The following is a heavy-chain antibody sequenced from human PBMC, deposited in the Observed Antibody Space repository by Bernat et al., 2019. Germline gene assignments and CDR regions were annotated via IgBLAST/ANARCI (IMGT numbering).Heavy chain of an antibody. V-gene: IGHV3-33*01. J-gene: IGHJ4*02. D-gene: IGHD6-6*01. CDR2: IWYDGSNK. CDR1: GFTFSSYG. CDR3: ARDRSSYSYFDY. Sequence: QVQLVESGGGVVQPGRSLRLSCAASGFTFSSYGMHWVRQAPGKGLEWVAVIWYDGSNKYYADSVKGRFTISRDNSKNTLYLQMNSLRAEDTAVYYCARDRSSYSYFDYWGQGTLVTVSS.